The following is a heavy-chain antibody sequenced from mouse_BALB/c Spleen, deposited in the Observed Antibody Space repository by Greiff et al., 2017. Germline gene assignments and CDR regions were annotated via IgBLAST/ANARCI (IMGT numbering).Heavy chain of an antibody. D-gene: IGHD1-2*01. V-gene: IGHV5-6-2*01. Sequence: EVKLMESGGGLVKLGGSLKLSCAASGFTFSSYYMSWVRQTPEKRLELVAAINSNGGSTYYPDTVKGRFTISRDNAKNTLYLQMSSLKSEDTALYYCARHYYGYTNYAMESRGQGASDSASS. CDR3: ARHYYGYTNYAMES. CDR2: INSNGGST. J-gene: IGHJ4*01. CDR1: GFTFSSYY.